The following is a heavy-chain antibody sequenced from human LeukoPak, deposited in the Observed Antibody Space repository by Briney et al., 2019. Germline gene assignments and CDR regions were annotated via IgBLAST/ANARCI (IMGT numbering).Heavy chain of an antibody. CDR1: GGSISSGDYS. J-gene: IGHJ6*03. V-gene: IGHV4-30-4*07. D-gene: IGHD2-15*01. CDR3: ARGGACSGGSCNYYYYYMDV. Sequence: SETLSLTCAVSGGSISSGDYSWSWIRQPPGEGLEWIGFIYNSGNTYYNPSLKSRVTISVDTSKNQFSLKLSSVTAADTAVYYCARGGACSGGSCNYYYYYMDVWGKGTTVTVSS. CDR2: IYNSGNT.